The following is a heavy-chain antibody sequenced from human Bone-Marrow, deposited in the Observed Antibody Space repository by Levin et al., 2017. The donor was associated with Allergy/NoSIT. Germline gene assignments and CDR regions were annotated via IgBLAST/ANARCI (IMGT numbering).Heavy chain of an antibody. J-gene: IGHJ6*02. V-gene: IGHV3-9*01. D-gene: IGHD4-23*01. Sequence: PGGSLRLSCAASGFTFTDYAIHWIRQAPGRGLEWVSGVSWNSGTIGYADSVKGRFTISRDNAKNSLCLQMNSLRTEDTALYFCARHKDYGGNGYYYYGMDVWGQGTTVTVSS. CDR1: GFTFTDYA. CDR2: VSWNSGTI. CDR3: ARHKDYGGNGYYYYGMDV.